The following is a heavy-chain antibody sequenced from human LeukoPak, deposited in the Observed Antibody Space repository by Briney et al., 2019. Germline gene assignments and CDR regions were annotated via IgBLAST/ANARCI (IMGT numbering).Heavy chain of an antibody. D-gene: IGHD3-22*01. Sequence: GGSLRLSRVASGFTFSIYSMNWVRQAPGKGLEWVSSIDSSSYNIYYADSVKGRFTISRDNAQSSVFLQMNSLRAEDTAVYYCARDLAYYYDRNYDWGQGTLVTVSS. CDR3: ARDLAYYYDRNYD. CDR1: GFTFSIYS. J-gene: IGHJ4*02. V-gene: IGHV3-21*01. CDR2: IDSSSYNI.